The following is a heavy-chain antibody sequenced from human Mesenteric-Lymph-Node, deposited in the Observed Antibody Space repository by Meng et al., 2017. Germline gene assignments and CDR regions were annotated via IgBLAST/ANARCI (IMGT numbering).Heavy chain of an antibody. CDR3: ARAEYYNWFDP. CDR1: SGSISSSNW. Sequence: QLQESGPGLVKPSGTLSLTCAVSSGSISSSNWWSWVRQPPGKGLEWIGEISQSGTTYYNPSLKSRVTMSVDNSKNQFSLKLNSMTAADTAVYYCARAEYYNWFDPWGQGTLVTVSS. V-gene: IGHV4-4*02. CDR2: ISQSGTT. J-gene: IGHJ5*02. D-gene: IGHD1-14*01.